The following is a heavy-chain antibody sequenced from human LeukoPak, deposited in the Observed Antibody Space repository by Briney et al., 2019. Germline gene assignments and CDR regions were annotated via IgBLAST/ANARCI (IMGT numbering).Heavy chain of an antibody. CDR1: GFTFSSYG. J-gene: IGHJ6*03. CDR2: ISGSGGST. CDR3: AKAGYYDSSGYYHYYYYYMDV. D-gene: IGHD3-22*01. V-gene: IGHV3-23*01. Sequence: GGSLRLSCAASGFTFSSYGMSWVRQAPGKGLEWVSAISGSGGSTYYADSVKGRFTISRDNSKNTLYLQMNSLRAEDTAVYYCAKAGYYDSSGYYHYYYYYMDVWGKGTTVTISS.